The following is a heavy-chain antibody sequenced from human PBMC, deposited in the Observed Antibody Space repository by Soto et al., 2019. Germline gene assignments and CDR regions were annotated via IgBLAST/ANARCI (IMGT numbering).Heavy chain of an antibody. CDR3: AREIDGSYCGGDCPGGMDV. V-gene: IGHV3-13*01. CDR1: GFTLSTHD. CDR2: IDTAGGT. Sequence: GGSLRLSCAASGFTLSTHDMHWVRRATGKGLEWISAIDTAGGTYYQDSVKGRFTISRENAKNSFYLQMNSLRAGDTAVYYCAREIDGSYCGGDCPGGMDVWGQGTTVTVSS. J-gene: IGHJ6*02. D-gene: IGHD2-21*02.